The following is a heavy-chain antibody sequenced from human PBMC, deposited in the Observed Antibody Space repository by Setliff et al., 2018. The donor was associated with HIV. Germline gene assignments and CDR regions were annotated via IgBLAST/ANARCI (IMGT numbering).Heavy chain of an antibody. J-gene: IGHJ6*03. CDR2: INHSGST. CDR1: GGSFSGYY. D-gene: IGHD3-10*02. Sequence: SETLSLTCAIYGGSFSGYYWSWIRQPPGKGLEWIGEINHSGSTNYNPSLKSRVTISVDTSKNQFSLKLSSVTAADTAVYYCARGCSLKGMDVWGKGTTVTVSS. V-gene: IGHV4-34*01. CDR3: ARGCSLKGMDV.